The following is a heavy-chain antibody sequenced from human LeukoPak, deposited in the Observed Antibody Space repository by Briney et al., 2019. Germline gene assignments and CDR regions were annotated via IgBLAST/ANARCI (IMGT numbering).Heavy chain of an antibody. D-gene: IGHD4-17*01. CDR1: GGSISSYY. CDR3: ARGDGDYDSYYYYGMDV. Sequence: PSETLSLTCTASGGSISSYYWSWIRQPPGKGLEWIGYIYYSGSTNYNPSLKSRVTISVDTSKNQFSLKLSSVTAADTAVYYCARGDGDYDSYYYYGMDVWGQGTTVTVSS. V-gene: IGHV4-59*01. J-gene: IGHJ6*02. CDR2: IYYSGST.